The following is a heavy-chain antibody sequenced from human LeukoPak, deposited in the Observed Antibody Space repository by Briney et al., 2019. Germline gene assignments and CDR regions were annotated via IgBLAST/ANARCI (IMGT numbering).Heavy chain of an antibody. J-gene: IGHJ4*02. CDR2: INSDGSST. V-gene: IGHV3-74*01. D-gene: IGHD5-24*01. Sequence: GGSLRLSCAASGFTFSSYWMSWVRQAPGKGLVWVSRINSDGSSTSYADSVKGRFTISRDNAKNTLYLQMNSLRAEDTAVYYCAREEMATITVPIDYWGQGTLVTVSS. CDR1: GFTFSSYW. CDR3: AREEMATITVPIDY.